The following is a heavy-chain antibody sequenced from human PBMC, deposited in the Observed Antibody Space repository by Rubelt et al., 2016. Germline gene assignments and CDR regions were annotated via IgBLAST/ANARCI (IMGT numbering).Heavy chain of an antibody. CDR3: ARDDPSSGWYYFDY. Sequence: QVQLQQWGAGLLKPSETLSLTCAVYGGSFSGYYWSWIRQPPGKGLEWIGEINHSGSTNYNPSLKSRVTISVDTSKHQFSLKLSSVTAADTAVYYCARDDPSSGWYYFDYWGQGTLVTVSS. V-gene: IGHV4-34*01. CDR2: INHSGST. J-gene: IGHJ4*02. CDR1: GGSFSGYY. D-gene: IGHD6-19*01.